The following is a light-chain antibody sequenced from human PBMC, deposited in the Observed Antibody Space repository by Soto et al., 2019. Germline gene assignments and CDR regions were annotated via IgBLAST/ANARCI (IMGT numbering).Light chain of an antibody. V-gene: IGKV1-39*01. CDR3: QQSLSSPPT. J-gene: IGKJ4*01. CDR1: RSIGNY. Sequence: DIQVTQSPSSLSAFVGDRVTITCRASRSIGNYLNWYQQKPGKAPKLLIYSASSLQSGVPSRFNGSGSGTVFPLTLISLQPEDFATYFCQQSLSSPPTFGGGTKVEI. CDR2: SAS.